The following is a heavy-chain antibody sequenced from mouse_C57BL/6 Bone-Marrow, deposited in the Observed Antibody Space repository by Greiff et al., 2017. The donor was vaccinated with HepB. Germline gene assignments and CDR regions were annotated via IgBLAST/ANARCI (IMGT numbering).Heavy chain of an antibody. J-gene: IGHJ4*01. Sequence: EVQLQQSGPELVKPGASVKIPCKASGYTFTDYNMDWVKQSHGKSLEWIGDINPNNGGTIYNQKFKGKATLTVDKSSSTAYMELRSLTSEDTAVYYCASRRYSNHAMDYWGQGTSVTVSS. V-gene: IGHV1-18*01. D-gene: IGHD2-5*01. CDR1: GYTFTDYN. CDR2: INPNNGGT. CDR3: ASRRYSNHAMDY.